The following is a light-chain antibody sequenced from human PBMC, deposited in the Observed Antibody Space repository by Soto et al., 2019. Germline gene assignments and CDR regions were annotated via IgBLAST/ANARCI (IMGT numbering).Light chain of an antibody. CDR1: QSIADY. CDR3: QQSYGTPRT. V-gene: IGKV1-39*01. CDR2: AAS. J-gene: IGKJ1*01. Sequence: DIQMTQSPSSLSASVGDRVTITCRASQSIADYLNWYQQKAGNAPELLIYAASTLQSGVPSRFSGSGSGTDFTLTISRLQPEDFATYYCQQSYGTPRTFGQGTKVEIK.